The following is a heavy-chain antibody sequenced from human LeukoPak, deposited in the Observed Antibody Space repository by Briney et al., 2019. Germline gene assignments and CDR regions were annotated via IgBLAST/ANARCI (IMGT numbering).Heavy chain of an antibody. V-gene: IGHV3-7*01. CDR1: VFTFTIYW. D-gene: IGHD2-2*03. CDR3: ARGSGYCSSTSCYLYYMDV. J-gene: IGHJ6*03. CDR2: IMQDGSEK. Sequence: SGGALRLSCAASVFTFTIYWMSWVRQALGEGRGWVANIMQDGSEKYYVDSVKGRFTLSRDNAKNSLYLRMRSLRAEDTAVYYCARGSGYCSSTSCYLYYMDVWGKGTTVTVSS.